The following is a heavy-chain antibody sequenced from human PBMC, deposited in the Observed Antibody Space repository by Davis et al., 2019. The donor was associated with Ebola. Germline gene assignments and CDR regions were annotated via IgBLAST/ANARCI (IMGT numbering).Heavy chain of an antibody. V-gene: IGHV3-23*01. CDR3: AKHGSTSCYAGVCYFDV. D-gene: IGHD2-2*01. CDR1: GFIFRSYV. J-gene: IGHJ4*02. Sequence: GESLKISCAASGFIFRSYVMSWVRQAPGKGLEWVSTLGTSADTYYADSVKGRFTISRDNSKNTLYLQVNSLSAEDTAIYYCAKHGSTSCYAGVCYFDVWGQGTLVTVSS. CDR2: LGTSADT.